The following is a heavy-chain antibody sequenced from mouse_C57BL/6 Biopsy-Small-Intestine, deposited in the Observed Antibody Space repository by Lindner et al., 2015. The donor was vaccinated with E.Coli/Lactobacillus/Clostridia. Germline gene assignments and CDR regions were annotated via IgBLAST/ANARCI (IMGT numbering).Heavy chain of an antibody. V-gene: IGHV1-82*01. CDR1: GYVLSSSW. Sequence: VQLQESGPELVKPGASVKISCKASGYVLSSSWMNGVKQRPGKGLEWIGRIFPGDGDTNYNGKFKGKATLTVDTSSSTANMELHSLTSEDSAVYFCARWTYDYDEGWYFDVWGTGTTVTVSS. CDR2: IFPGDGDT. J-gene: IGHJ1*03. CDR3: ARWTYDYDEGWYFDV. D-gene: IGHD2-4*01.